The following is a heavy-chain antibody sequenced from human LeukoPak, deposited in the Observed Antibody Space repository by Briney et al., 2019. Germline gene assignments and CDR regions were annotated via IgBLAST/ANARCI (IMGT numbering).Heavy chain of an antibody. CDR3: ATRLYDILTGYREFYFDY. Sequence: KPSETLSLTCAVYGGSFSGYYWSWIQQPPGKGLEWIGYIYYSGSTNYNPSLKSRVTISVDTSKNQFSLKLSSVTAADTAVYYCATRLYDILTGYREFYFDYWGQGTLVTVSS. J-gene: IGHJ4*02. CDR1: GGSFSGYY. D-gene: IGHD3-9*01. V-gene: IGHV4-59*08. CDR2: IYYSGST.